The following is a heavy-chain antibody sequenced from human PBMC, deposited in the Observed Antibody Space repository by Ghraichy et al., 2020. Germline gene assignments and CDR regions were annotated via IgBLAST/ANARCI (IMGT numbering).Heavy chain of an antibody. D-gene: IGHD2-15*01. J-gene: IGHJ4*02. CDR3: TNTRPGIGLFDY. V-gene: IGHV6-1*01. Sequence: SQTLSLTCAISGDRVSSNIAAWNWVRQSPSRGLEWLGRTYYRSTWNNDYAVSVKSRITINADTSKNQFSLQLNSVTPEDSAVYYCTNTRPGIGLFDYWGQGTLVTVSS. CDR1: GDRVSSNIAA. CDR2: TYYRSTWNN.